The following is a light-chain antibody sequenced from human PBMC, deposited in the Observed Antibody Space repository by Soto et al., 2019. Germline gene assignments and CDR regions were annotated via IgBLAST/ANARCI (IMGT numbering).Light chain of an antibody. CDR2: DAS. CDR1: QSISHW. J-gene: IGKJ2*01. V-gene: IGKV1-5*01. Sequence: DIQMTQSPSTLSASVGDRVTITCRASQSISHWLAWYQQKPGKAPKLLLSDASSLESGVPSRFSGRLSGTEVTLTISSLQPDDFATYHCQKYNRDPSTFCKGTKLEIK. CDR3: QKYNRDPST.